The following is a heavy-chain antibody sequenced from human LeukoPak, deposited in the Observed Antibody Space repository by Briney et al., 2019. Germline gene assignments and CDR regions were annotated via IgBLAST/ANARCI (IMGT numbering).Heavy chain of an antibody. D-gene: IGHD3-10*01. J-gene: IGHJ5*02. CDR1: GGSFSGYY. V-gene: IGHV4-34*01. CDR2: INHSGST. Sequence: SETLSLTCAVYGGSFSGYYWSWIRQPPGKGLEWIGEINHSGSTNYNPSLKSRVTISVGTSKNQFSLKLSSVTAADTAVYYCARGVSMVRGIHWFDPWGQRTLVTVSS. CDR3: ARGVSMVRGIHWFDP.